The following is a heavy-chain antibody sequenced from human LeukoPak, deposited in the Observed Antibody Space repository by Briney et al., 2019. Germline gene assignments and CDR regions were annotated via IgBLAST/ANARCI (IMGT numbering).Heavy chain of an antibody. Sequence: GESLKISCTASGFTFSSYAMSWVRQAPGKGLEWVSAISGGGGHTFYADSVKGRVTTSRDNSKNTLYLQMNNLRAEDTAVYYCAKRVAEESSSWYIDMWGQGTMVSVSS. J-gene: IGHJ3*02. CDR1: GFTFSSYA. D-gene: IGHD6-13*01. CDR2: ISGGGGHT. V-gene: IGHV3-23*01. CDR3: AKRVAEESSSWYIDM.